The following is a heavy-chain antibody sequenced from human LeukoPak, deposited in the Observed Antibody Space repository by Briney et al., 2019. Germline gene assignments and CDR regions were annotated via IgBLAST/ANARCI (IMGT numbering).Heavy chain of an antibody. CDR2: IKQDGSEK. D-gene: IGHD2-2*02. Sequence: GGSLRLSCAASGFTLSSYWMSWVRQAPGKGLVWVANIKQDGSEKYYVAAVKGRFTISRDNANNSLYLQMNSPRAEDTAVYYCARESGVVPAAILGYWGQGTLVTVSS. CDR3: ARESGVVPAAILGY. CDR1: GFTLSSYW. J-gene: IGHJ4*02. V-gene: IGHV3-7*01.